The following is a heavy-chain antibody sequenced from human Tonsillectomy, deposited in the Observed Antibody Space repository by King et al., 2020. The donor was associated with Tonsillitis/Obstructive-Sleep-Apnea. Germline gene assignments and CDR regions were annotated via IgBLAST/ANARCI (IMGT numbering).Heavy chain of an antibody. CDR2: ISGSSRTI. V-gene: IGHV3-48*02. J-gene: IGHJ3*02. CDR1: GFTFSSYS. Sequence: VQLVESGGGLVQPGGSLRLSCAASGFTFSSYSMNWVRQAPGKGLEWVSYISGSSRTIYYADSVKGRFTISRDNAKNSLYLQMNSLRDEDTAVYYCARDWYSSSSSGAFDIWGQGTMVTVSS. D-gene: IGHD6-6*01. CDR3: ARDWYSSSSSGAFDI.